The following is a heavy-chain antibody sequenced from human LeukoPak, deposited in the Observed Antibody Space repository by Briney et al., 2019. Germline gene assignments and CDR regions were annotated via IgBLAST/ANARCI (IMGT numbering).Heavy chain of an antibody. D-gene: IGHD1-26*01. Sequence: GGSLRLSCAASGFTFSDHYMDWVRQAPGKGLEWVGRTRNKANSYTTEYAASVKGRFTISRDDLKNSLYLQMNSLKFEDTAVYYCTRYSGSTGRGLDYWGQGTLVTVSS. CDR1: GFTFSDHY. CDR2: TRNKANSYTT. CDR3: TRYSGSTGRGLDY. V-gene: IGHV3-72*01. J-gene: IGHJ4*02.